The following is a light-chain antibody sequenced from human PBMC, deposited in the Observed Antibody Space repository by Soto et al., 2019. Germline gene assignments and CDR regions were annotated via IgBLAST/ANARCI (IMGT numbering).Light chain of an antibody. CDR2: SNN. CDR3: AAWDDSLNGPL. V-gene: IGLV1-44*01. J-gene: IGLJ3*02. CDR1: SSNIGSNT. Sequence: QLVLTQPPSASGTPGQRVTISCSGSSSNIGSNTVNWYQQLPGTAPILLIYSNNQRPSGVPDRFSGSKSGTSASLAVNGLQSEDEGDYYCAAWDDSLNGPLFGGGTKVTVL.